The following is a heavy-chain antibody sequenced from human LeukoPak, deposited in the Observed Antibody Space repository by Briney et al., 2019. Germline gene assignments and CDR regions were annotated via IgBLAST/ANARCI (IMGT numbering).Heavy chain of an antibody. CDR1: GFTFSTYT. D-gene: IGHD1-26*01. CDR3: AKDLGLSVGSTPFDY. CDR2: IYGSGVST. V-gene: IGHV3-23*01. Sequence: GGSLRLSCAASGFTFSTYTMSWVRQAPGKGLEWVSSIYGSGVSTFYADSVQGRFTISRDNFQNTLSLQMNSLRADDTAVYYCAKDLGLSVGSTPFDYWGQGTLVTVSS. J-gene: IGHJ4*02.